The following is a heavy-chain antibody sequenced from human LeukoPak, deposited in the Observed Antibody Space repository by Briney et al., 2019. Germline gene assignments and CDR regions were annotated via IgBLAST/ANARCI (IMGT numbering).Heavy chain of an antibody. J-gene: IGHJ4*02. CDR2: INPPLGIA. CDR1: GGTFQGGTSNIYA. Sequence: ASVKVSCKASGGTFQGGTSNIYAINWVRQAPGQGLEWLGRINPPLGIAHYPQRFQGRVTITADESATTAYMELGALRSDDTAVYYCAREACREMRLMWPSLGGQDCRYDSWGQGTLVTVSS. D-gene: IGHD3-16*01. CDR3: AREACREMRLMWPSLGGQDCRYDS. V-gene: IGHV1-69*04.